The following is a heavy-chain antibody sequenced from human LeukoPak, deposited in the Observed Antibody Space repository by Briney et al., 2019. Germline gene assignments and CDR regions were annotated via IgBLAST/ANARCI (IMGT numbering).Heavy chain of an antibody. V-gene: IGHV3-23*01. CDR1: GFTFSSYA. D-gene: IGHD3-22*01. CDR2: ISGSGGST. CDR3: AKDEYYYDSSGPFDY. Sequence: GGSLRLSCAATGFTFSSYAMSWVRQAPGKGLEWVSAISGSGGSTYYADSVKGRFTISRDNSKNTLYLQMNSLRAEDTAVYYCAKDEYYYDSSGPFDYWGQGTLVTVSS. J-gene: IGHJ4*02.